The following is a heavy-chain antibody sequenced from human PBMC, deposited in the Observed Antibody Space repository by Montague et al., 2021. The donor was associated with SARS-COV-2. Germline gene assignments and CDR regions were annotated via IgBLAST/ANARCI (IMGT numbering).Heavy chain of an antibody. CDR1: GESFSGYY. D-gene: IGHD3-22*01. J-gene: IGHJ4*02. Sequence: SETLSLTCAVYGESFSGYYWTWIRQPPGKGLEWIGEINHRGSTEYNPSLKSRVTISVDTSKNQFSLRLSSVTAADTAVYYCARGHQGATMIVVVMVGEQYYFDYWGQGTLVTVSS. CDR2: INHRGST. CDR3: ARGHQGATMIVVVMVGEQYYFDY. V-gene: IGHV4-34*01.